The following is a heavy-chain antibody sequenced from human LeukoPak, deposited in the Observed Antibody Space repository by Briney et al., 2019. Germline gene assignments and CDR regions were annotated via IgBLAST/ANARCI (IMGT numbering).Heavy chain of an antibody. J-gene: IGHJ3*02. CDR2: IIPIFGTA. CDR3: ARGSCSSTSCYFQDAFDI. CDR1: GGTFSSYA. V-gene: IGHV1-69*13. Sequence: ASVKVSCKASGGTFSSYAISWVRQAPGQGLEWMGGIIPIFGTANYAQKFQGRVTITADESTSTAYMELSSLRSEDTAVYYCARGSCSSTSCYFQDAFDIWGQGTMVTVSS. D-gene: IGHD2-2*01.